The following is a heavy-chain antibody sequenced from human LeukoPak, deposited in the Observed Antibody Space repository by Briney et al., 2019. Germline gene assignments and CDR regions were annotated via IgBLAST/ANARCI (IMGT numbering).Heavy chain of an antibody. V-gene: IGHV4-39*01. CDR2: IYYSGST. D-gene: IGHD3-22*01. Sequence: PSETLSLTCTVSGGSISSSGYYWGWIRQPPGKGLDWIGSIYYSGSTYYNPSLKSRFTISVDTSKNQFSLKLSSVTAADTAVYYCVNYYDSSDYQQPNHFDYWGQGTLVTVSS. CDR3: VNYYDSSDYQQPNHFDY. CDR1: GGSISSSGYY. J-gene: IGHJ4*02.